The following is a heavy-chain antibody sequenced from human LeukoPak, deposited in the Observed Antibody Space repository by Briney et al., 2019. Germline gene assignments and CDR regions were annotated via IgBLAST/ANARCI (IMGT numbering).Heavy chain of an antibody. CDR1: GDSINSLDL. CDR3: AGLVGRYSSGLYYYYFDY. V-gene: IGHV4-4*02. CDR2: MYLSRTT. Sequence: SGTLSLTCTVSGDSINSLDLWSWVRQPPGKGLEWIGEMYLSRTTHSNPSVKSRVTISIDKSKNQFFLNLSSVTAADTAVYYCAGLVGRYSSGLYYYYFDYWGQGTLVTVSS. D-gene: IGHD3-22*01. J-gene: IGHJ4*02.